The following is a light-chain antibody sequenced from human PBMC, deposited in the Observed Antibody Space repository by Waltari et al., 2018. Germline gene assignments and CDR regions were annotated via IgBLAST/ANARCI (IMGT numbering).Light chain of an antibody. CDR1: SSDVGSYNP. Sequence: QSALTQPASVSGSPGQSITISCTGTSSDVGSYNPVSWYQQRPGKAPKLMIYEVNKRPSGVSNRFSGSKSGNTASLTISGLRAEDEADYYCCSFAGTTTYYVFGTGTQVTVL. CDR2: EVN. CDR3: CSFAGTTTYYV. V-gene: IGLV2-23*02. J-gene: IGLJ1*01.